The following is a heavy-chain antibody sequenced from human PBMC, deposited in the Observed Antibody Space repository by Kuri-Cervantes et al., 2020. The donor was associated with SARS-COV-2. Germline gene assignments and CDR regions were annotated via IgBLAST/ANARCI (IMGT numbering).Heavy chain of an antibody. CDR2: INYSGST. CDR1: GGSISSADYY. V-gene: IGHV4-30-4*01. J-gene: IGHJ6*02. CDR3: ASCPGGLPYYYYGMDV. Sequence: SETLSLTCTVSGGSISSADYYWSWIRQPPGKGLEWIGYINYSGSTYYNPSLKSRITISVDTSKNQFSLKLSSVTAADTAVYYCASCPGGLPYYYYGMDVWGQGTTVTVSS. D-gene: IGHD5-18*01.